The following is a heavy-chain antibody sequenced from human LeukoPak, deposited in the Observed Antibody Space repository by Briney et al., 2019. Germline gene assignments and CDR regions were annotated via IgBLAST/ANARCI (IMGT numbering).Heavy chain of an antibody. CDR1: GYTFTSYY. D-gene: IGHD6-19*01. V-gene: IGHV1-46*01. J-gene: IGHJ6*03. Sequence: GASVKVSCKASGYTFTSYYMHWVRQAPGQGLEWMGIINPSGGSTSYAQKFQGRVTMTRDTSTSTVYMELSSLRSEDTAVYYCARASSGWYYYYHYYMDVWGKGTTVTISS. CDR3: ARASSGWYYYYHYYMDV. CDR2: INPSGGST.